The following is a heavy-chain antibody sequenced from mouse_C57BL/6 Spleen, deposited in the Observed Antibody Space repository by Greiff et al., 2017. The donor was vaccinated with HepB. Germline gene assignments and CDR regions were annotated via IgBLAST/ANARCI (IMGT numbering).Heavy chain of an antibody. CDR3: ARRLVTYWYFDV. CDR1: GYTFTDYY. J-gene: IGHJ1*03. V-gene: IGHV1-19*01. CDR2: INPYNGGT. Sequence: VQLQQSGPVLVKPGASVKMSCKASGYTFTDYYMNWVKQSHGKSLEWIGVINPYNGGTSYNQKFKGKATLTVDKSSSTAYMELNSLTSEDSAVYYCARRLVTYWYFDVWGTGTTVTVSS. D-gene: IGHD2-3*01.